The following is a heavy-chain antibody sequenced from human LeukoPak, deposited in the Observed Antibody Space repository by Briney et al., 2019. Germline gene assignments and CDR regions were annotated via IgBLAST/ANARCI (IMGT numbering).Heavy chain of an antibody. CDR3: ARDWGRGRYYFDY. Sequence: GGSLRLSCAASGFTFNTYVMSWVRQAPGKGLEWVSGISGSGGSTDYADSVKGRFTISGDNSKNTLYLHLNNLRAEDTALYYCARDWGRGRYYFDYWGQGTLVTVSS. D-gene: IGHD3-16*01. CDR2: ISGSGGST. CDR1: GFTFNTYV. V-gene: IGHV3-23*01. J-gene: IGHJ4*02.